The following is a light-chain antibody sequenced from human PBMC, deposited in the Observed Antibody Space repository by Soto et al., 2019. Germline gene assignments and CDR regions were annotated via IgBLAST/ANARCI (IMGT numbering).Light chain of an antibody. CDR1: QSVSSN. V-gene: IGKV3-15*01. J-gene: IGKJ4*01. CDR2: GAS. Sequence: EIVMTQSPATLSVSPGERATLSCRASQSVSSNLAWYQQKPGQAPRLLIYGASTRATGIPARFSGSGSGTEFTLTNSSLQSEDFAVYYCQQYNNWPPLTFGGGNKVEI. CDR3: QQYNNWPPLT.